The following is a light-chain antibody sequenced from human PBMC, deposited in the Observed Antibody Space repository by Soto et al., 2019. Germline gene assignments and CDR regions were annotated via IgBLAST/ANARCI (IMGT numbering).Light chain of an antibody. CDR2: KVS. CDR1: QSLVYSDGNTY. V-gene: IGKV2-30*01. J-gene: IGKJ2*01. CDR3: MQGTHLYT. Sequence: DVAMTQSPLSLPVTLGQPASISCRSSQSLVYSDGNTYLNWFQQRPGQSPRRLIYKVSNRDSGVPDRFSGSGSGTDFTLKISRVEADDVGVYYCMQGTHLYTFGQGTKLEIK.